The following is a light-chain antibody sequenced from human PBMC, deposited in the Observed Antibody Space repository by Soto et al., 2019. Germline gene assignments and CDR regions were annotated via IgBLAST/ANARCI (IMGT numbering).Light chain of an antibody. CDR2: DAS. V-gene: IGKV1-33*01. J-gene: IGKJ4*01. CDR1: QDIATY. CDR3: QQANSFPLT. Sequence: DIQMTQSPSSLSASVGNRVTITCQASQDIATYLNWYQQKPGKAPNLLIYDASNLETGVPSRFSGSGSGTDFTLTISSLQPEDFATYYCQQANSFPLTFGGGTKVDIK.